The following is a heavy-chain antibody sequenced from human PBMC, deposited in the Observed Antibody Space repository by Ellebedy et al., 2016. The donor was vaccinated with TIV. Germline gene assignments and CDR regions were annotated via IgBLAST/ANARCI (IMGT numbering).Heavy chain of an antibody. V-gene: IGHV3-23*01. CDR2: ISDTGGST. CDR1: GFTFSSYP. Sequence: GESLKTSCAASGFTFSSYPMNWVRQAPGKGLEWVSAISDTGGSTYYADSVKGRFTISRDNSKNTLYLQMNSLRAEDTAVYFCGTVATTFDYWGQGTLVTVSS. J-gene: IGHJ4*02. D-gene: IGHD5-24*01. CDR3: GTVATTFDY.